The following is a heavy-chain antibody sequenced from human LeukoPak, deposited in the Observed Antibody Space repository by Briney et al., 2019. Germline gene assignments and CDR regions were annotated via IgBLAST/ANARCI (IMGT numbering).Heavy chain of an antibody. V-gene: IGHV3-30*18. CDR3: EKEVGTFTLDY. J-gene: IGHJ4*02. Sequence: PGRSLRLSCAASGFRFSTYGIHWVRQAPSKGLEWVTVISYDGSDKYYPDSVKGRFTISRDNSRNPLYLQMNSLRVEDTAVYYCEKEVGTFTLDYWGQGTLVTVS. CDR2: ISYDGSDK. CDR1: GFRFSTYG. D-gene: IGHD1-26*01.